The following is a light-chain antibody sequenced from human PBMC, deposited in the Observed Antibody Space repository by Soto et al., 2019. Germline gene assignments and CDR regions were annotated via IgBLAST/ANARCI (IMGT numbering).Light chain of an antibody. CDR2: GAS. V-gene: IGKV3-20*01. CDR1: QSVSSGY. J-gene: IGKJ1*01. Sequence: ELVLTQSPATLSLSPGDTATLSCRATQSVSSGYLAWYQQKPGQAPRLLISGASSRATGIPDRFSGIGSGADVTLTITRLEPEDFAVYYCQHYGSSTRTFGQGTKVEIK. CDR3: QHYGSSTRT.